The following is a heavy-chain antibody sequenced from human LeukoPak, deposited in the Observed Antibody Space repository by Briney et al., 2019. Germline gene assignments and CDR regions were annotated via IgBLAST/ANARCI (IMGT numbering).Heavy chain of an antibody. D-gene: IGHD3-22*01. CDR1: GGSVSSSSYF. CDR3: ARLGPRNSSGYYYY. Sequence: SETLSLTCTVSGGSVSSSSYFWGWIRQPPGKGLDWIGSIDDSGSTYYNPSLKSRVTISVDTSKNQFSLRLSSVTAADTAVYYCARLGPRNSSGYYYYWGQGTLVTVSS. CDR2: IDDSGST. J-gene: IGHJ4*02. V-gene: IGHV4-39*01.